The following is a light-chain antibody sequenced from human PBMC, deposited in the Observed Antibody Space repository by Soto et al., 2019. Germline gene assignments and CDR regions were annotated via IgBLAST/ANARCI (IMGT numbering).Light chain of an antibody. Sequence: DIQMTQSPSSVSASVGDRVTITCRASQGISSWLAWYQQKPGKAPKLLIYAASSLQSGVPSRFRGSESGTDFTPPISGLKPKDFAPTYVQQANSFPLTSGGGTKVETK. CDR1: QGISSW. J-gene: IGKJ4*01. V-gene: IGKV1D-12*01. CDR2: AAS. CDR3: QQANSFPLT.